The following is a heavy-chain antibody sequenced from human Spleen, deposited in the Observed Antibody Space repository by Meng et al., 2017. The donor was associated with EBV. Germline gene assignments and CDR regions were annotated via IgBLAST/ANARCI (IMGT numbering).Heavy chain of an antibody. J-gene: IGHJ5*02. D-gene: IGHD5-12*01. CDR1: GDSISSRNW. Sequence: VLLQESGPGLVKSSGTLSLICAVSGDSISSRNWWSWVRQSPGKGLEWIGEIYPGGSTNYNPSLKSRVTISLDKSKNHFSLRLNSVTAADTAMYFCARVDPTSSKLFDPWGQGTLVTVSS. CDR2: IYPGGST. V-gene: IGHV4-4*02. CDR3: ARVDPTSSKLFDP.